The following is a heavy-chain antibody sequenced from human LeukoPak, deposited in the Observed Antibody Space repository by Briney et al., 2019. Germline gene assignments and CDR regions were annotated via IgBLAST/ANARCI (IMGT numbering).Heavy chain of an antibody. CDR2: IKQDGNEK. D-gene: IGHD3-9*01. CDR1: GFTFTNYW. Sequence: PGGSLTLSCAASGFTFTNYWMSWVRQAPGTGLEWVANIKQDGNEKYYVDSVRGRFTITRDNAKNSLYLQMNSLRAEDTAVYYCARDWYDNSDAFDIWGQGTMVTVSS. V-gene: IGHV3-7*01. CDR3: ARDWYDNSDAFDI. J-gene: IGHJ3*02.